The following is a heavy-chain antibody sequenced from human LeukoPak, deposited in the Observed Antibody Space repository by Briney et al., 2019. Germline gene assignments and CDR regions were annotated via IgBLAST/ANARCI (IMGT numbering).Heavy chain of an antibody. D-gene: IGHD3-22*01. CDR1: GGSISSGDYY. V-gene: IGHV4-30-4*01. Sequence: SQTLSLTCTVSGGSISSGDYYWSWIRQPPGKGLEWIGYIDYSGSTYYNPSLKSRVTISVDTSKNQFSLKLSSVTAADTAVYYCARGWGYYDSSGYYYLDYWGQGTLVTVSS. CDR3: ARGWGYYDSSGYYYLDY. CDR2: IDYSGST. J-gene: IGHJ4*02.